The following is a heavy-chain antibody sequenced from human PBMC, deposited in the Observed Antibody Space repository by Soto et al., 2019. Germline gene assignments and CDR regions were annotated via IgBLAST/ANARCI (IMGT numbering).Heavy chain of an antibody. J-gene: IGHJ4*02. CDR2: IWYGGTNK. CDR1: GFSFSNYG. Sequence: QVQLVESGGGVVQPGRSLRLSCVASGFSFSNYGMHWVRQAPGKGLEWVAVIWYGGTNKYYADSVKGRFTISRDNSKNTLYLQLDRLRGEDTAVYYCARDVVDYWGQGTLVTVSS. V-gene: IGHV3-33*01. CDR3: ARDVVDY. D-gene: IGHD2-21*01.